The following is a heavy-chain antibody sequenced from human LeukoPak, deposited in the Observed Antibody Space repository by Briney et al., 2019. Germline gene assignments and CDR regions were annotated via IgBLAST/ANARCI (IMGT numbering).Heavy chain of an antibody. V-gene: IGHV4-34*01. J-gene: IGHJ6*03. CDR3: ARGSFGVVIVPYYYYDMDV. CDR1: GGSFSGYN. CDR2: ISHSGIT. Sequence: SETLSLTCAVYGGSFSGYNWTWIRQPPGQGLEWIGEISHSGITKYNPSLESRVTTSVDTPKNQFSLTLSSVTAADTAVYYCARGSFGVVIVPYYYYDMDVWGKGTTVTVSS. D-gene: IGHD3-3*01.